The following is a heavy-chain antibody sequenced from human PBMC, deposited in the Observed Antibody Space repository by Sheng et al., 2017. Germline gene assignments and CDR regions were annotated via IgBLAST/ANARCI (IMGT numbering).Heavy chain of an antibody. Sequence: QVQLQQWGAGLLKPSETLSLTCAVYGGSFSGYYWSWIRQPPREGAWSGLGKVNHSGSTNYNPSLKSRVTISVDTSKNQFSLKLSSVTAADTAVYYCARGDCGGDCYLEGWFDPWGQGTLVTVSS. CDR2: VNHSGST. V-gene: IGHV4-34*01. J-gene: IGHJ5*02. D-gene: IGHD2-21*01. CDR3: ARGDCGGDCYLEGWFDP. CDR1: GGSFSGYY.